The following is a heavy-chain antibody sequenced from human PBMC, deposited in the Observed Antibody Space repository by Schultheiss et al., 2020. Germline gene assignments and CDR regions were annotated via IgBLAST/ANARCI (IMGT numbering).Heavy chain of an antibody. CDR2: IIPIFGRA. Sequence: SVKVSGKASGGTFSSYDIGWVRQAPGQGLEWMGGIIPIFGRANYAQKFQGRVTITTDESTSTAYMELSSLRSEDTAVYYCARRGTVFQCFDYWGQGTLVTVSS. CDR3: ARRGTVFQCFDY. V-gene: IGHV1-69*05. D-gene: IGHD4-11*01. CDR1: GGTFSSYD. J-gene: IGHJ4*02.